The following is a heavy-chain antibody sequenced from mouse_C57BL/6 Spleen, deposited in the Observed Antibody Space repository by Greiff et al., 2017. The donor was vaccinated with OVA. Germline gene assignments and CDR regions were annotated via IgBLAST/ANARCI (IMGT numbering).Heavy chain of an antibody. J-gene: IGHJ2*01. V-gene: IGHV1-26*01. D-gene: IGHD1-1*01. CDR3: ARVYYGSSIDY. CDR2: INPNNGGT. CDR1: GYTFTDYY. Sequence: EVQLQQSGPELVKPGASVKISCKASGYTFTDYYMNWVKQSHGKSLEWIGDINPNNGGTSYNQKFKGKATLTVDKSSSTAYMELRSLTSEDSAVYYCARVYYGSSIDYWGQGTTLTVSS.